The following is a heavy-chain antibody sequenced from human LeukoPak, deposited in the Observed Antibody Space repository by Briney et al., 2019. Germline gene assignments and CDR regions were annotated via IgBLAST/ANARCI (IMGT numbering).Heavy chain of an antibody. CDR3: TRRPKEPGFWSGYVDS. J-gene: IGHJ4*02. Sequence: PSETLSLTCSVSGAIIKREGFNWDWIRQPPGKGLEYIGSIFYNGNTYHNPSLESRVTISVDTSKNQFSLNMFYVTAADTAVYYCTRRPKEPGFWSGYVDSWGQGTLVTVSS. V-gene: IGHV4-39*01. D-gene: IGHD3-3*01. CDR2: IFYNGNT. CDR1: GAIIKREGFN.